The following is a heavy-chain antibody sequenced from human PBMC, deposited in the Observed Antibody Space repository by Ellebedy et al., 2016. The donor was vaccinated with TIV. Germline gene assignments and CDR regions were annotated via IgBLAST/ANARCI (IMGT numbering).Heavy chain of an antibody. CDR1: GYTFTSYG. CDR2: ISAYNANT. D-gene: IGHD1-1*01. Sequence: ASVKVSCKASGYTFTSYGISWVRQAPGQGLEWMGWISAYNANTDYAQKLQGRVTVTTDTSTSTAYMELRSLRSDDTAVYFCARTTGSDHFDYWGQGTLVTVSS. CDR3: ARTTGSDHFDY. J-gene: IGHJ4*02. V-gene: IGHV1-18*01.